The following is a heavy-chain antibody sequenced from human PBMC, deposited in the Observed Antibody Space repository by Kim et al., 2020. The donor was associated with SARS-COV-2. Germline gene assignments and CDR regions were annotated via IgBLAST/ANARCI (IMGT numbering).Heavy chain of an antibody. Sequence: GGSLRLSCAASGFTFSNAWMSWVRQAPGKGLEWVGRIKSKTDGGTTDYAAPVKGRFTISRDDSKNTLYLQMNSLKTEDTAVYYCLSSSWYTPGVRDYWGQGTLVTVSS. CDR3: LSSSWYTPGVRDY. J-gene: IGHJ4*02. D-gene: IGHD6-13*01. CDR1: GFTFSNAW. V-gene: IGHV3-15*01. CDR2: IKSKTDGGTT.